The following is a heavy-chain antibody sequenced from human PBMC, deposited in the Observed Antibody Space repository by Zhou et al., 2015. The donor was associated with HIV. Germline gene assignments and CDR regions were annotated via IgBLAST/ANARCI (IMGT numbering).Heavy chain of an antibody. Sequence: QVQLVQSGAEVKKPGSSVKVSCKASGGTFSSYAISWVRQAPGQGLEWMGGIIPIFGTANYAQKFQGRVTITADESTSTAYMELSSLRSEDTAVYYCARVKPEGQNQWLVVMRAPGGAFDIWGQGTMVTVSS. CDR2: IIPIFGTA. CDR3: ARVKPEGQNQWLVVMRAPGGAFDI. J-gene: IGHJ3*02. CDR1: GGTFSSYA. D-gene: IGHD6-19*01. V-gene: IGHV1-69*01.